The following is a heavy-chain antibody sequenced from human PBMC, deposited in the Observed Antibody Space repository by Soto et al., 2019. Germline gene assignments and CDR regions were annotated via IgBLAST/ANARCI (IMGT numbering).Heavy chain of an antibody. D-gene: IGHD3-22*01. Sequence: ASVKVSCKASGYTFTSYGISWVRQAPGQGLEWMGWISAYNGNINYAQKLQGRVTMTTDTSTSTAYMELRSLRSDDTAVYYCAGGGHYYDSSGYPFDYWGQGTLVTVSS. J-gene: IGHJ4*02. CDR1: GYTFTSYG. CDR3: AGGGHYYDSSGYPFDY. CDR2: ISAYNGNI. V-gene: IGHV1-18*01.